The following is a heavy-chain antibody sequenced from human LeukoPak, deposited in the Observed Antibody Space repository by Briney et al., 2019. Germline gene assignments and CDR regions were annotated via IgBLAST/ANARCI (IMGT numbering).Heavy chain of an antibody. CDR1: GFTFSSYA. Sequence: GGSLRLSCAASGFTFSSYAMHWVRQAPGKGLEWVAVISYDGSNKYYADSVKGRFTISRDNSKNTLYLQMNSLRAEDTAVYYCARVLSITMDRGPSPSDYYYGMDVWGQGTTVTVSS. CDR2: ISYDGSNK. V-gene: IGHV3-30-3*01. CDR3: ARVLSITMDRGPSPSDYYYGMDV. D-gene: IGHD3-10*01. J-gene: IGHJ6*02.